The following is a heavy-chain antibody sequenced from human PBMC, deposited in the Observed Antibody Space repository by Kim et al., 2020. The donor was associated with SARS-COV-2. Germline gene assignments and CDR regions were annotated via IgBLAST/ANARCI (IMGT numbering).Heavy chain of an antibody. CDR2: ISYDGSNK. V-gene: IGHV3-30-3*01. D-gene: IGHD3-22*01. J-gene: IGHJ6*02. CDR1: GFTFSSYA. Sequence: GGSLRLSCAASGFTFSSYAMHWVRQAPGKGLEWVAVISYDGSNKYYADSVKGRFTISRDNSKNTLYLQMNSLRAEDTAVYYCARDRNYYDSSGYYYPRYYDYYGMDVWGQGTTVTVSS. CDR3: ARDRNYYDSSGYYYPRYYDYYGMDV.